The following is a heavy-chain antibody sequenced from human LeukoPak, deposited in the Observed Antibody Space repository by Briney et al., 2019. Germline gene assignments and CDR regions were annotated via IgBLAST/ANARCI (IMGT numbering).Heavy chain of an antibody. V-gene: IGHV3-30*18. D-gene: IGHD6-13*01. CDR1: GFTFSSYG. J-gene: IGHJ4*02. CDR3: AKGFRSLGYSSSWYYFDY. CDR2: ISYDGSNK. Sequence: PGGSLRLSCAASGFTFSSYGMHWVRQAPGKGLEWVAVISYDGSNKYYADSVKGRFTISRDNSKNTLYLQMNSLRAEDTAVYYCAKGFRSLGYSSSWYYFDYWGQGTLVTVSS.